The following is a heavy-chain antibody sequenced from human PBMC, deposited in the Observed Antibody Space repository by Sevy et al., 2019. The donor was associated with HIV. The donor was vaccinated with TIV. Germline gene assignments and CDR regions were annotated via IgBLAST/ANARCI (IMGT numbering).Heavy chain of an antibody. J-gene: IGHJ4*02. D-gene: IGHD3-9*01. Sequence: GGSLRLSCAASGFTFSSYAMHWVRQAPGKGLEWVAVISYDGSNKYYADSVKGRFTISRDNSKNTLYLQMNSLRAEDMAVYYCAREALLYYDILTGPVGEFDYWGQGTLVTVSS. CDR3: AREALLYYDILTGPVGEFDY. V-gene: IGHV3-30-3*01. CDR1: GFTFSSYA. CDR2: ISYDGSNK.